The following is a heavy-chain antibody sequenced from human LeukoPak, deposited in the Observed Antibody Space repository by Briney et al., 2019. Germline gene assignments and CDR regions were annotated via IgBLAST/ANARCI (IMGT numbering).Heavy chain of an antibody. V-gene: IGHV4-61*02. J-gene: IGHJ3*02. CDR1: GDSISSGFYY. D-gene: IGHD2-15*01. CDR2: IYTSGST. Sequence: SETLSLTCTVSGDSISSGFYYWSWIRQPAGKGLEWIGRIYTSGSTNYNPSLKSRVTMSVDTSKNQFSLKLSSVTAADTAVYYCARDSLDIVVVVAATGAFDIWGQGTMVTVSS. CDR3: ARDSLDIVVVVAATGAFDI.